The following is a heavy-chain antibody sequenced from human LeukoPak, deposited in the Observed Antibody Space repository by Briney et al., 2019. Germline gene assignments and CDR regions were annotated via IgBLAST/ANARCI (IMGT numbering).Heavy chain of an antibody. V-gene: IGHV3-7*01. D-gene: IGHD3-10*01. J-gene: IGHJ4*02. CDR3: ARGPPYGSRSDYFDY. CDR2: VKKDASEK. CDR1: GFTFSNNW. Sequence: PGGSLRLSCAASGFTFSNNWMTWVRQAPGKGLEWVATVKKDASEKYYVDSVKDRFTISRDNAKNSLYLQMNSLRVEDTAVYYCARGPPYGSRSDYFDYRGQGTLVTVSS.